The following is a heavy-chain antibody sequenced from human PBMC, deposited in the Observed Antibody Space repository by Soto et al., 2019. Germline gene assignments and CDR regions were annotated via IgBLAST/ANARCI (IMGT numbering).Heavy chain of an antibody. Sequence: GGSLRLSCAASGFTFSSYAMSWVRQAPGKGLEWVSAISGSGGSTYYADSVKGRFTISRDNSKNTLYLQMNSLRAEDTAVYYCAKGGRYCSGGSRYPAFFDYWGQGTLVTVSS. CDR1: GFTFSSYA. V-gene: IGHV3-23*01. CDR3: AKGGRYCSGGSRYPAFFDY. D-gene: IGHD2-15*01. CDR2: ISGSGGST. J-gene: IGHJ4*02.